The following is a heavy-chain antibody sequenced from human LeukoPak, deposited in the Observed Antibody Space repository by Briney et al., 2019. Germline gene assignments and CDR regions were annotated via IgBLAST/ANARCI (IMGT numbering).Heavy chain of an antibody. V-gene: IGHV3-9*01. CDR2: ISWNSGSI. D-gene: IGHD6-19*01. J-gene: IGHJ3*02. CDR3: AKFSGPDAFDI. Sequence: GGSLRLSCAASGFTFDDYAMHWVRQAPGKGLEWVSGISWNSGSIGYADSVKGRFTISRDNVKNSLYLQMNSLRAEVTALYYCAKFSGPDAFDIWGQGTMVTVSS. CDR1: GFTFDDYA.